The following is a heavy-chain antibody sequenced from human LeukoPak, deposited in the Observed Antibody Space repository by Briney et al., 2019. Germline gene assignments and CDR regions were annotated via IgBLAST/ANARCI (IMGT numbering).Heavy chain of an antibody. CDR1: GFTFSSYS. V-gene: IGHV3-48*01. CDR3: ARDPIFEDYGDAFDI. D-gene: IGHD4-17*01. Sequence: GGSLRLSCAASGFTFSSYSMNWVRQAPGKGLEWVSYISSSSSTIYYADSVKGRFTISRDNAKNSLYLQVNSLRAEDTAVYYCARDPIFEDYGDAFDIWGQGTMVTVSS. J-gene: IGHJ3*02. CDR2: ISSSSSTI.